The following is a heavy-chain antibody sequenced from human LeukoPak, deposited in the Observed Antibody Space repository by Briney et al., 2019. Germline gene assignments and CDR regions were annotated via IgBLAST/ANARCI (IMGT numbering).Heavy chain of an antibody. CDR2: ISSSSSTI. D-gene: IGHD2-15*01. J-gene: IGHJ4*02. V-gene: IGHV3-48*02. Sequence: PGGSLRLSCAASGFTFSSYSMNWVRQAPGKGLEWVSYISSSSSTIYYADSVKGRFTISRDNAKNSLYLQMNSLGDEDTAVYYCARDPLLGYCSGGSCYSGVYFDYWGQGTLVTVSS. CDR3: ARDPLLGYCSGGSCYSGVYFDY. CDR1: GFTFSSYS.